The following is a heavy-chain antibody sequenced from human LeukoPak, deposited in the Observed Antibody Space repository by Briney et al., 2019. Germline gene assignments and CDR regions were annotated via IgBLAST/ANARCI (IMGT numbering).Heavy chain of an antibody. J-gene: IGHJ4*02. CDR1: GYTLTVYY. Sequence: ASVKVSCKASGYTLTVYYMHWVRQAPGQGLEWIGRIKPNSGGTNSAQKFQGRVTMTRDTSISTAYMELSRLRSDDTAVYYCARGPIKQWLWFPPDYWGQGTLVTVSS. D-gene: IGHD6-19*01. CDR2: IKPNSGGT. V-gene: IGHV1-2*06. CDR3: ARGPIKQWLWFPPDY.